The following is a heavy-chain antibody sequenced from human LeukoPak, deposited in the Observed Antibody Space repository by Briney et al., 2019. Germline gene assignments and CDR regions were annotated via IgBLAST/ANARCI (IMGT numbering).Heavy chain of an antibody. CDR3: ARHTSGQPFDY. CDR1: GGSFSGYY. D-gene: IGHD6-19*01. J-gene: IGHJ4*02. V-gene: IGHV4-34*01. Sequence: SETLSLTCAVYGGSFSGYYWSWIRQPPGKGLEWIGDVNHSGSTNYNPSLKSRVTISVDTSKNQFSLKLSSVTAADTAVYYCARHTSGQPFDYWGQGTLVTVSS. CDR2: VNHSGST.